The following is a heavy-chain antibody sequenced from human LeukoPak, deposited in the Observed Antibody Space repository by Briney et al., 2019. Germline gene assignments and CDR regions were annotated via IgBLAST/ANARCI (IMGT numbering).Heavy chain of an antibody. D-gene: IGHD1-14*01. CDR3: ARTGRGAFDI. V-gene: IGHV3-11*04. J-gene: IGHJ3*02. CDR1: GFTFSDYY. Sequence: GGSLRLSCAASGFTFSDYYMSWFRQAPGKGLEWISYISRSGDSIYYADSVKGRFTISRDNAKNSLYLQMNSLRAEDTAVYYCARTGRGAFDIWGQGTMVTVSS. CDR2: ISRSGDSI.